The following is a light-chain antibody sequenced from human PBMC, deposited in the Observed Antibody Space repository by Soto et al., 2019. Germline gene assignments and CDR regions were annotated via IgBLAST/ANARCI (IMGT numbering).Light chain of an antibody. CDR2: AAT. CDR3: QQNFNFPRT. J-gene: IGKJ1*01. CDR1: QTIDTY. V-gene: IGKV1-39*01. Sequence: DIQLTQSPSSLSASEGNSVTITCRASQTIDTYVNWYQHKPGTAPKVLIYAATYLQNGVPSRFSGTGSGADFTLTISSLQPEDFATYYCQQNFNFPRTFGQGTKVDIK.